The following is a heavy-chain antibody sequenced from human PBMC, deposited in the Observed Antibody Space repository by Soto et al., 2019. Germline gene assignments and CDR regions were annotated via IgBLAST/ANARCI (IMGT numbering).Heavy chain of an antibody. Sequence: PGGSLRLSCAASGFTFTTYVMTWVRQAPGKGLEWVSAIDNSGINTNYADSVKGRFTISRDNSKNTMYLQMDSLRAEDTAIYYCARVVVVAAVDPPWFDPWGQGTLVTVS. D-gene: IGHD2-15*01. V-gene: IGHV3-23*05. CDR1: GFTFTTYV. CDR3: ARVVVVAAVDPPWFDP. J-gene: IGHJ5*02. CDR2: IDNSGINT.